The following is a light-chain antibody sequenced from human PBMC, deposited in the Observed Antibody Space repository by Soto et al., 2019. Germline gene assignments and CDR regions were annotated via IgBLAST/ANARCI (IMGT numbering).Light chain of an antibody. CDR3: QEHASI. J-gene: IGKJ5*01. Sequence: VLTQSPGPLSLSPGERATLSCRANQNLGDGRLAWYQQKPGQPPTLLIYDASTRATGIPDRFSGSGSGTDFTLTSSRLEPEGFAVYYCQEHASIFGQGTRLEIK. CDR1: QNLGDGR. CDR2: DAS. V-gene: IGKV3-20*01.